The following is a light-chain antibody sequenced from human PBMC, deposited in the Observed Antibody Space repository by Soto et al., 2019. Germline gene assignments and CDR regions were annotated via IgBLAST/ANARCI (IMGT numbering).Light chain of an antibody. CDR3: CSYGGGRTPLG. Sequence: QSALTQPRSVSGSPGQSVAISCTGSRSDVGGYKYVSWYQQFPGKAPKLIIYDVSRRPSGVPDRFSGSKSGNTASLTISGLQAEDEGDYYCCSYGGGRTPLGFGGGTTVTVL. CDR1: RSDVGGYKY. CDR2: DVS. V-gene: IGLV2-11*01. J-gene: IGLJ2*01.